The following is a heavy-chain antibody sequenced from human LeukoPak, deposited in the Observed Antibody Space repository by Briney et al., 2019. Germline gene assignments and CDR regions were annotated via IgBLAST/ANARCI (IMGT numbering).Heavy chain of an antibody. CDR2: INPNSGGT. Sequence: GASVKVSCKASGYTFTGYYMHWVRQAPGQGLEWMGWINPNSGGTNYAQKFQGRVTITADESTSTAYMELSSLRSEDTAVYYCARGGTVSKYYYYYYMDVWGKGTTVTVSS. V-gene: IGHV1-2*02. J-gene: IGHJ6*03. D-gene: IGHD4-17*01. CDR3: ARGGTVSKYYYYYYMDV. CDR1: GYTFTGYY.